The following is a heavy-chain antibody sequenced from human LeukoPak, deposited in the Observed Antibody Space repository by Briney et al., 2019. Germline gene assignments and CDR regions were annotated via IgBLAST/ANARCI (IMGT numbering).Heavy chain of an antibody. J-gene: IGHJ4*02. V-gene: IGHV3-21*01. D-gene: IGHD1-14*01. CDR1: GFTFSSYS. CDR2: ISSSSSYI. CDR3: ARVVGHHRDY. Sequence: PAGSLRLSCAASGFTFSSYSMNWVRQAPGKELEWVSSISSSSSYIYYADSVKGRFTISRDNANNSLYLQMNSLRAEDTAVYYCARVVGHHRDYWGQGTLVTASS.